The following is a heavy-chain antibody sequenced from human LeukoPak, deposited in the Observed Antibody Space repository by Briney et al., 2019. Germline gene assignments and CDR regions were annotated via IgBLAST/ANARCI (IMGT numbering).Heavy chain of an antibody. J-gene: IGHJ6*02. CDR2: IKEDGSER. CDR3: ASATEGLYCSGGSCYFNYYYYGMDV. V-gene: IGHV3-7*03. Sequence: GGSLRLSCAASGFIFKDYWMIWIRQTPGKGLEWVASIKEDGSERQYVDSVKGRFSISRDNTKGSLFLQLNSLRAEDTAVYYCASATEGLYCSGGSCYFNYYYYGMDVWGQGTTVTVSS. D-gene: IGHD2-15*01. CDR1: GFIFKDYW.